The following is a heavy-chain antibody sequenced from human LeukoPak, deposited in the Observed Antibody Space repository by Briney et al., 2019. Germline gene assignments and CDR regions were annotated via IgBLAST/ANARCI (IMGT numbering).Heavy chain of an antibody. V-gene: IGHV3-74*01. CDR3: TRDRTTITLFEL. Sequence: GGSLRLSCAASGFIISSYWMHWVRQVPRKGLVWVSRISPDGSTTGYADSVKGRFTASRDNARNTLYLQINSLRAEDSTVYYCTRDRTTITLFELWGQGTLVTVSS. D-gene: IGHD4-11*01. J-gene: IGHJ4*02. CDR1: GFIISSYW. CDR2: ISPDGSTT.